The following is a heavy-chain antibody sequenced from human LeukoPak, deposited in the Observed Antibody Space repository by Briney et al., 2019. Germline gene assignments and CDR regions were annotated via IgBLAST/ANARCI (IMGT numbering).Heavy chain of an antibody. CDR2: IYYSGST. J-gene: IGHJ5*02. CDR1: GGSISSHY. CDR3: ARRVARWFDP. D-gene: IGHD2-15*01. Sequence: SETLSLTCTGSGGSISSHYWSWIRQPPGKGLEWIGYIYYSGSTNYNPSLKSRVTISVDTSKNQFSLKLSSVTAADTAVYYCARRVARWFDPWSQGTLVTVYS. V-gene: IGHV4-59*11.